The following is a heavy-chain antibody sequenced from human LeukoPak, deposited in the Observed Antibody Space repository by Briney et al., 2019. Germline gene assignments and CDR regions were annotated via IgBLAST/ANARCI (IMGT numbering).Heavy chain of an antibody. CDR1: GYTFTGHY. CDR2: IKPNSGDT. Sequence: ASVTVSCKASGYTFTGHYMHWLRQPPGQGLEWMGWIKPNSGDTNYAQKFQGRVTMTGDTSISTAYMELSTLRSDDTAVYYCARGGTTYYYVYWGQGTLVTVSS. D-gene: IGHD1-1*01. V-gene: IGHV1-2*02. CDR3: ARGGTTYYYVY. J-gene: IGHJ4*02.